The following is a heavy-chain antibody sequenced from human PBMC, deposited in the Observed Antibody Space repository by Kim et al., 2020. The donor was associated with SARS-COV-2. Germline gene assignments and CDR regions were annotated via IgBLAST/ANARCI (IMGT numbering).Heavy chain of an antibody. V-gene: IGHV1-69*13. J-gene: IGHJ6*02. Sequence: SVKVSCKASGGTFSSYAISWVRQAPGQGLEWMGGIIPIFGTANYAQKFQGRVTITADESTSTAYMELSSLRSEDTAVYYCARGSYYYDSSGYYYDEEGPDGNYYYYGMDVWGQGTTVTVSS. CDR3: ARGSYYYDSSGYYYDEEGPDGNYYYYGMDV. CDR2: IIPIFGTA. D-gene: IGHD3-22*01. CDR1: GGTFSSYA.